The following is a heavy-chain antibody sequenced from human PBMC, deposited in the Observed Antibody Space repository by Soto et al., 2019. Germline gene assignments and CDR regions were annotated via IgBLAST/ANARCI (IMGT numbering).Heavy chain of an antibody. D-gene: IGHD2-15*01. CDR3: GRHGRYCREDECSFVRGFDM. Sequence: QVELMQSGPDVKKPGSSVKVTCKASGGNFRNFGISWVRRTPGQGLEWMGWIVPGIGEQQYRLMFQDRLTIGADESTNIDLMELRGQTSEDTAVYYCGRHGRYCREDECSFVRGFDMWGHETEVIVSS. CDR2: IVPGIGEQ. J-gene: IGHJ3*01. V-gene: IGHV1-69*01. CDR1: GGNFRNFG.